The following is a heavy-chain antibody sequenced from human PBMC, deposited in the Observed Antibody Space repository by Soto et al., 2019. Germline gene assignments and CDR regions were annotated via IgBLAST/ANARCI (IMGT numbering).Heavy chain of an antibody. CDR3: ARDKGSKAWYYFSDF. CDR2: ISAYNGNT. V-gene: IGHV1-18*01. J-gene: IGHJ4*02. CDR1: GYTFTTYG. D-gene: IGHD1-26*01. Sequence: QVHLVQSRAEVKKPGASVQVSCKASGYTFTTYGIAWVRQAPGQGLEWLGWISAYNGNTNYAQKFQGRVTMTTETSTNTAYMEVRSLRSDDTAVYYCARDKGSKAWYYFSDFWGQGTLVTVSS.